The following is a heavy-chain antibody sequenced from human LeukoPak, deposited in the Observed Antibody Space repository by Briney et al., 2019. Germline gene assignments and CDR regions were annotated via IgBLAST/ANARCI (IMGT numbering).Heavy chain of an antibody. CDR1: GFAFSNYG. V-gene: IGHV3-30*02. CDR2: IRFDGSNK. J-gene: IGHJ1*01. D-gene: IGHD2-2*01. Sequence: GGSLRLSCAASGFAFSNYGMHWVRQAPGKGLEWVAFIRFDGSNKYSADSVKGRFTISRDNSKNTLYLQMSSLRAEDTAVYYCAKDVEGAASGYCSSTSCYEIGYFQYWGQGTLVTVSS. CDR3: AKDVEGAASGYCSSTSCYEIGYFQY.